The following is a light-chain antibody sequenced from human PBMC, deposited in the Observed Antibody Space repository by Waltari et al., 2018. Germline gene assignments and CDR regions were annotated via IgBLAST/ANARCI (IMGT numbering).Light chain of an antibody. Sequence: DIVMTQSPDSLAVSLGERATINCKSRQTILYNSNNKNYLAWYQQKPGQPPKLLIYWASTRESGVPDRFSGSGSGTDFTLTVSSLQAEDVAVYYCQQYYSTPYTFGQGTKLEI. CDR3: QQYYSTPYT. CDR2: WAS. V-gene: IGKV4-1*01. CDR1: QTILYNSNNKNY. J-gene: IGKJ2*01.